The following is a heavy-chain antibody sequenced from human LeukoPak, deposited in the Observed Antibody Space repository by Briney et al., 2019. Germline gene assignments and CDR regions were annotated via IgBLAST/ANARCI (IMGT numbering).Heavy chain of an antibody. CDR1: GGTFSSYA. CDR3: ARKRWLPRSNWFDP. CDR2: IIPIFGTA. V-gene: IGHV1-69*05. D-gene: IGHD5-24*01. J-gene: IGHJ5*02. Sequence: SVKVSCKASGGTFSSYAISWVRQAPGQGLEWMGRIIPIFGTANYAQKFQGRVTITTDESTSTAYMELSSLRSEDMAVYYCARKRWLPRSNWFDPWGQGTLVTVSS.